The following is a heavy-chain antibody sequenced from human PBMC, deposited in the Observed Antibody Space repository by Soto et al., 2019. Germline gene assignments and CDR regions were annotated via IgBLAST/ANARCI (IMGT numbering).Heavy chain of an antibody. Sequence: HPGGSLRLSCAASGFTFSSYGMHWVRQAPAKGLEWVAVISYDGSNKYYADSVEGRFTISRDNSKNTLYLQMNSLRAEDTAVYYCAKEYQLLWGYGMDVWGQGTTVTVSS. V-gene: IGHV3-30*18. J-gene: IGHJ6*02. CDR3: AKEYQLLWGYGMDV. D-gene: IGHD2-2*01. CDR2: ISYDGSNK. CDR1: GFTFSSYG.